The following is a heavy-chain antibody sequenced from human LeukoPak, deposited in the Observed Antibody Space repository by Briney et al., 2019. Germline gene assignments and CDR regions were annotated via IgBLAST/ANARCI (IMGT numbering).Heavy chain of an antibody. V-gene: IGHV1-18*01. D-gene: IGHD3-22*01. J-gene: IGHJ4*02. Sequence: ASVKVSCKASGYTFTTYGITWVRQAPGQGLEWMGWISAYNGNTNYAQNFQGRVTMTTDTSTSTAYMELSSLRSEDTAVYYCARSRGYYYDSSGYYFDYWGQGTLVTVSS. CDR1: GYTFTTYG. CDR2: ISAYNGNT. CDR3: ARSRGYYYDSSGYYFDY.